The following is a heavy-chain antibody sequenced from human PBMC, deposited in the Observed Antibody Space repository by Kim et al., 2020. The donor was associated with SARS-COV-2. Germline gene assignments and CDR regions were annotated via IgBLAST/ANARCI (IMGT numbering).Heavy chain of an antibody. Sequence: SHPPLTGRVTISGDTSKNQSALKLSSVTAADTAVYYCARGEGSTSAPLDYWGQGTLVTVSS. D-gene: IGHD2-2*01. CDR3: ARGEGSTSAPLDY. J-gene: IGHJ4*02. V-gene: IGHV4-34*01.